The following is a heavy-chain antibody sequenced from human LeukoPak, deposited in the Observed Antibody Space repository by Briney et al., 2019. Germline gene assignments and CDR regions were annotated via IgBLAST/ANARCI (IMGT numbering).Heavy chain of an antibody. Sequence: SSETLSLTCTVSGGSISSYYWSWIRQPPGKGLEWIGSIYYSGSTYYNPSLKSRVTISVDTSKNQFSLKLSSVTAADTAVYYCARDDSGYDSRYYYYGMDVWGQGTTVTVSS. V-gene: IGHV4-39*07. CDR1: GGSISSYY. CDR3: ARDDSGYDSRYYYYGMDV. D-gene: IGHD5-12*01. CDR2: IYYSGST. J-gene: IGHJ6*02.